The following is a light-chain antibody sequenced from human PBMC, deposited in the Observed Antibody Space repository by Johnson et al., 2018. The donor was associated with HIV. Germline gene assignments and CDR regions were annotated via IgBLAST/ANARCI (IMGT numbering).Light chain of an antibody. CDR1: SSNIGINY. Sequence: QSVLTQPPSVSAAPGQKVTISCSGSSSNIGINYVSSFQQLPGTAPKLLIYDNNKRPSGIPDRFSASKSDTSATLGITGLQTGDEANYYCGTWDGGLSIYVFGTGTEVTVL. J-gene: IGLJ1*01. CDR2: DNN. V-gene: IGLV1-51*01. CDR3: GTWDGGLSIYV.